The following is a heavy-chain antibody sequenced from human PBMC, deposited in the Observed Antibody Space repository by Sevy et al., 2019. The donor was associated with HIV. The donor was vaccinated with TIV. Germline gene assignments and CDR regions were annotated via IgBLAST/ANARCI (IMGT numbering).Heavy chain of an antibody. Sequence: ASVKVSCKASGYSFTGYYVHWLRQAPGQGLEWMGWINPGTGGTYFARRFQDRVTLTTGKSITTAFMELNGLTFEDTAVYYCARMADYAHTSGYYPLKYWGQGTLVTVSS. J-gene: IGHJ4*02. CDR2: INPGTGGT. V-gene: IGHV1-2*02. D-gene: IGHD3-22*01. CDR3: ARMADYAHTSGYYPLKY. CDR1: GYSFTGYY.